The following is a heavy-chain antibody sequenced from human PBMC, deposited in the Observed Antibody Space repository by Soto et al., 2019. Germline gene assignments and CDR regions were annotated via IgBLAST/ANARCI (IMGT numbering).Heavy chain of an antibody. CDR3: ARLLQPSSELPTFVDY. V-gene: IGHV5-51*01. D-gene: IGHD1-7*01. CDR1: GYSFTGYW. Sequence: PGESLKISCKGSGYSFTGYWIGWVRQMPGKGLEWMGIIYPGDSDTRYSPSFQGQVTISADKSISTAYLQWSSLKASDTAMYYCARLLQPSSELPTFVDYWGQGTLVTVSS. J-gene: IGHJ4*02. CDR2: IYPGDSDT.